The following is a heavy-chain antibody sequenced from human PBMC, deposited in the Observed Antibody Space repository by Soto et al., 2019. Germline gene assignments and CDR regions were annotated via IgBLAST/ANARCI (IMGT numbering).Heavy chain of an antibody. J-gene: IGHJ4*02. D-gene: IGHD6-6*01. CDR2: IWYDGSNK. CDR1: GFTFSSYG. Sequence: PGGSLRLSCAASGFTFSSYGMHWVRQAPGKGLEWVAVIWYDGSNKYYADSVKGRFTISRDNSKNTLYLQMNSLRAEDTAVYYCARDRHSSSSGYFEYWGQGTLVTVSS. V-gene: IGHV3-33*01. CDR3: ARDRHSSSSGYFEY.